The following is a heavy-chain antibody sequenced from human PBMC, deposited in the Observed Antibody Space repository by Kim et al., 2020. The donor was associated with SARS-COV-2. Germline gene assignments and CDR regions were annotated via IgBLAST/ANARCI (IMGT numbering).Heavy chain of an antibody. V-gene: IGHV4-59*01. D-gene: IGHD1-1*01. Sequence: SETLSLTCTVSGGSISSYYWSWIRQPPGKGLEWIGYIYYSGSTNYNPSLKSRVTISVDTSKNQFSLKLSSVTAADTAVYYCAREGLEHTGWFDPWGQGTRVTVSS. CDR2: IYYSGST. J-gene: IGHJ5*02. CDR1: GGSISSYY. CDR3: AREGLEHTGWFDP.